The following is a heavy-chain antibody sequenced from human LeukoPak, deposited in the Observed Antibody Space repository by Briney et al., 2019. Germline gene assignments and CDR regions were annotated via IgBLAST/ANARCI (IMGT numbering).Heavy chain of an antibody. CDR3: AKDLNPREAGATIDY. J-gene: IGHJ4*02. Sequence: GGSLRLSCAASGFTFSSYGMHWVRQAPGKGLEWVTVIWHDGSNKYYADSVKGRFTISRDNSKNTLYLQMNSLRAEDTAVYHCAKDLNPREAGATIDYWGQGTLVTVSS. CDR2: IWHDGSNK. D-gene: IGHD1-26*01. CDR1: GFTFSSYG. V-gene: IGHV3-30*02.